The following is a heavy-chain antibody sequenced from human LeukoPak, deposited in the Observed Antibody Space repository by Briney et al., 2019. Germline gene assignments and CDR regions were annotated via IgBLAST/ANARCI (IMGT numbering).Heavy chain of an antibody. V-gene: IGHV3-7*01. D-gene: IGHD6-13*01. CDR3: ARGASSWYSTSPNFDY. CDR2: IKQDGSEK. Sequence: PGGSLRLSCAASGFTFSRYWMSWVRQAPGKGLEWVANIKQDGSEKYYVDSVKGRFTISRDNAKNTLNLQMNSLRAEDTAVYFCARGASSWYSTSPNFDYWGQGTLVTVSS. J-gene: IGHJ4*02. CDR1: GFTFSRYW.